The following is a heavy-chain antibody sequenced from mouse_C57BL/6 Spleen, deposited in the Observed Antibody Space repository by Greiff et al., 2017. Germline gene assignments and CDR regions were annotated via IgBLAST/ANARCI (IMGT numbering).Heavy chain of an antibody. D-gene: IGHD3-3*01. V-gene: IGHV1-52*01. Sequence: QVQLKQPGAELVRPGSSVKLSCKASGYTFTSYWMHWVKQRPIQGLEWIGNIDPSDSETHYNQKFKDKATLTVDKSSSTAYMQLSSLTSEDSAVYYCARSRGTLGWYFDVWGTGTTVTVSS. CDR3: ARSRGTLGWYFDV. CDR1: GYTFTSYW. CDR2: IDPSDSET. J-gene: IGHJ1*03.